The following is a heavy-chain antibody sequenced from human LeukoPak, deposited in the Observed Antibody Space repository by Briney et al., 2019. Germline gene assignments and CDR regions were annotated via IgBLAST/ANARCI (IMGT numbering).Heavy chain of an antibody. J-gene: IGHJ3*01. CDR2: ISSNGGST. Sequence: GGSLRLSCAASGFTFSSYAMHWVRQAPGKGLEYVSAISSNGGSTYYANSVKGRFTISRDNSKNTVYLQMNSLRAEDTAVYYCASAGEINWGQGTMVTVSS. D-gene: IGHD5-24*01. CDR3: ASAGEIN. CDR1: GFTFSSYA. V-gene: IGHV3-64*01.